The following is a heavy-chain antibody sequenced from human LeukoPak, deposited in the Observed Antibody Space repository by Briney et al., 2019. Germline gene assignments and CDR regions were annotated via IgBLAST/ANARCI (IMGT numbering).Heavy chain of an antibody. CDR1: GFIVSDHY. D-gene: IGHD2-2*01. CDR2: MYGSGNI. CDR3: AKDNPLCYFDY. J-gene: IGHJ4*02. V-gene: IGHV3-66*02. Sequence: GGSLRLSGAASGFIVSDHYMGWVRQAPGKGLDWVSVMYGSGNIHYADSVEGRFTISRDNSKNTLYLQMNSLRADDTAVYYCAKDNPLCYFDYWRQGPLVTVSS.